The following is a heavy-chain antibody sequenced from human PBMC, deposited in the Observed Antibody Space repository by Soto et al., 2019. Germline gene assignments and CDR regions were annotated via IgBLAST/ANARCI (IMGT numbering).Heavy chain of an antibody. J-gene: IGHJ5*02. CDR3: ARGIRGAMILWCDP. Sequence: QVQLVQSGAEVKKPGASVKVSCKASGYIFTNYYLYWVRQAPGQGLEYIGIINPGGGATDYAQKCQGRVIMTRDTSTSTVYMDLSSLRYEYTAVYSCARGIRGAMILWCDPWGQGTLVTVSS. CDR1: GYIFTNYY. V-gene: IGHV1-46*01. CDR2: INPGGGAT. D-gene: IGHD3-10*01.